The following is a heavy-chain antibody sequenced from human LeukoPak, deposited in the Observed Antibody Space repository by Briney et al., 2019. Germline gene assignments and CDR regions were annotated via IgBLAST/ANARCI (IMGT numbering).Heavy chain of an antibody. V-gene: IGHV1-69*04. CDR3: ARIGYDYGDYGPID. D-gene: IGHD4-17*01. CDR1: GGTFSSYA. Sequence: SVKVSCKASGGTFSSYAISWVRQAPGPGLEWMGRIIPLLGIANYAQKFQGRVTITADKSTSTAYVEVSSLRSEDTAVYYCARIGYDYGDYGPIDWGQGTLVTVSS. J-gene: IGHJ4*02. CDR2: IIPLLGIA.